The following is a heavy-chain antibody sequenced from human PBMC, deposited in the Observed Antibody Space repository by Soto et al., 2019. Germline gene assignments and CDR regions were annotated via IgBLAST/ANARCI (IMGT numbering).Heavy chain of an antibody. J-gene: IGHJ2*01. CDR2: TSNDESSK. CDR3: AKDFWGSWYFDL. Sequence: PGGSLRLSCAVSGFTFSFHGMHWVRQAPGKGLEWVAVTSNDESSKYYADSVKGRFTISRDNSKNTLYLQMSDLRAEDTAVYYCAKDFWGSWYFDLWGRGTLVTVSS. CDR1: GFTFSFHG. V-gene: IGHV3-30*18. D-gene: IGHD3-16*01.